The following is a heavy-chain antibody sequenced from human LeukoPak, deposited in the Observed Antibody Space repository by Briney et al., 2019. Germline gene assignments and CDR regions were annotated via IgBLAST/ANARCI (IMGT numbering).Heavy chain of an antibody. CDR1: GGSFSDYY. CDR2: INHSGST. D-gene: IGHD6-13*01. CDR3: ARTSKTPGIAGCFQH. J-gene: IGHJ1*01. V-gene: IGHV4-34*01. Sequence: SETLSLTCAVYGGSFSDYYWSWIRQPPGKGLEWIGEINHSGSTNYNPSLKSRVTISVDTSKNQFSLKLSSVTAADTAVYYCARTSKTPGIAGCFQHWGQGTLVTVSS.